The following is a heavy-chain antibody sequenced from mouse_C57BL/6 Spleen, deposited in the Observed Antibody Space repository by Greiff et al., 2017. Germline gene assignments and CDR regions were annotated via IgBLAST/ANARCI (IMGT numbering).Heavy chain of an antibody. CDR1: GYTFTSYW. D-gene: IGHD1-1*01. J-gene: IGHJ4*01. Sequence: VQLQQPGTELVKPGASVKLSCKASGYTFTSYWMHWVKQRPGQGLEWIGNINPSNGGTNYNEKFKRKATLTVDKSYSTAYMQLSSLTYEDSAVYYCAREAVGLVVATDYYAMDDWGQGTSGTVSS. CDR3: AREAVGLVVATDYYAMDD. V-gene: IGHV1-53*01. CDR2: INPSNGGT.